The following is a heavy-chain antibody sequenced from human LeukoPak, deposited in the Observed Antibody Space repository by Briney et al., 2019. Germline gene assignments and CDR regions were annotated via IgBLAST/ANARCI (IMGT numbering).Heavy chain of an antibody. CDR2: IYHSGST. J-gene: IGHJ3*02. V-gene: IGHV4-4*02. Sequence: PSETLSLTCAVSGGSISSSNWWSWVRQPPGKGLEWIGEIYHSGSTNYNPSLKSRVTISVDKSKNQFSLKLSSVTAADTAVYYCARGGPMIARGAFDIWGQGTMVTVSS. CDR3: ARGGPMIARGAFDI. CDR1: GGSISSSNW. D-gene: IGHD3-22*01.